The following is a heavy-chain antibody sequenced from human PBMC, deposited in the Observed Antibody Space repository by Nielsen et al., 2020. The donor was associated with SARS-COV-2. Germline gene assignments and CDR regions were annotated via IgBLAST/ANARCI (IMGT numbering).Heavy chain of an antibody. J-gene: IGHJ5*02. CDR3: AKDHLRGAPRYNWFDP. CDR1: GFTFSSYG. V-gene: IGHV3-30*18. D-gene: IGHD3-10*01. CDR2: ISYDGSNK. Sequence: GESLKISCAASGFTFSSYGMHWVRQAPGKGLEWVAVISYDGSNKYYADSVKGRFTISRDNSKNTQYLQMNSLRAEDTAVYYCAKDHLRGAPRYNWFDPWGQGTLVTVSS.